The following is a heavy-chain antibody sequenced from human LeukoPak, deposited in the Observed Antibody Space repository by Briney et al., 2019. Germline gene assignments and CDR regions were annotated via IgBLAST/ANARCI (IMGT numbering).Heavy chain of an antibody. V-gene: IGHV4-34*01. CDR3: ARGDSTFDY. CDR2: ISQNGDS. CDR1: GGSLSFYY. D-gene: IGHD2/OR15-2a*01. J-gene: IGHJ4*02. Sequence: SETLSLTCGVYGGSLSFYYWSWIRQSPGKGLEWIAEISQNGDSNYNPSLKSRVTISVDKSKNPSSLKLSTVTAADTAVYYCARGDSTFDYWGQGTLVTVSS.